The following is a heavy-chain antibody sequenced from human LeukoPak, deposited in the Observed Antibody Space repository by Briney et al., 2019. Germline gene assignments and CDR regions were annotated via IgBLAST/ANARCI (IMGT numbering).Heavy chain of an antibody. CDR1: GFTFSNAW. CDR2: IKSKTDGGTT. CDR3: TTVKWGRPDAFDI. J-gene: IGHJ3*02. Sequence: GGSLRLSCAASGFTFSNAWMSWVRQAPGKGLEWVGRIKSKTDGGTTDYAAPVKGRFTISRDDSKNTLYLQMNSLKTEDTAVYYCTTVKWGRPDAFDIWGQGTMVTVSS. V-gene: IGHV3-15*01. D-gene: IGHD1-26*01.